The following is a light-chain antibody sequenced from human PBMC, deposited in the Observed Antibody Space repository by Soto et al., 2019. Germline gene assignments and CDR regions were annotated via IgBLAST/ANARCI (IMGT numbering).Light chain of an antibody. Sequence: DIVLTQSPGTLSLSPGERATLSCRACQSVSSKYLAWYQQKPGQAPRVLIYGASIRATGIPERFSGGGSGTDFTLTITRLEPEDFAVYYCQQYGSSLFTFGPGTKVDIK. CDR1: QSVSSKY. CDR2: GAS. CDR3: QQYGSSLFT. J-gene: IGKJ3*01. V-gene: IGKV3-20*01.